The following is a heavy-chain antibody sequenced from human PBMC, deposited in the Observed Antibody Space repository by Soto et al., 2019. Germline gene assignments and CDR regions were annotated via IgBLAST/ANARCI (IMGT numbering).Heavy chain of an antibody. CDR2: IYHSGST. J-gene: IGHJ3*02. Sequence: SETLSLTCAVSGGSISSGGYSWSWIRQPPGKGLEWIGYIYHSGSTYYNPSLKSRVTISVDRSKNQFSLKLSSVTAADTAVYYCATRDGYNFFGPDAFDIWGQGTMVTVSS. CDR3: ATRDGYNFFGPDAFDI. CDR1: GGSISSGGYS. V-gene: IGHV4-30-2*01. D-gene: IGHD5-12*01.